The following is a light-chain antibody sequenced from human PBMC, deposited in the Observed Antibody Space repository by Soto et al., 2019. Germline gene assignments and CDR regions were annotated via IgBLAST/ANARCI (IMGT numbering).Light chain of an antibody. Sequence: DIQMTQSPSTLSAAVGERVTITCRASQSISSWLAWYQQKPGKAPKLLIYKASSLESGVPSRFSGSGSGTEFTLTISSLQPDDFATYYCQQYNSYPITFGQGTKVDIK. V-gene: IGKV1-5*03. J-gene: IGKJ1*01. CDR3: QQYNSYPIT. CDR1: QSISSW. CDR2: KAS.